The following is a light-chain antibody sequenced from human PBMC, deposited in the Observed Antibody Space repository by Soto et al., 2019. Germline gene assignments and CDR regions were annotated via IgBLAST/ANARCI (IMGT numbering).Light chain of an antibody. J-gene: IGKJ4*01. CDR3: MQTTQLPLT. Sequence: DIVLTQTPLSSPVTLGQPASISCRSSQSLVHSDGNTYLNWLQQRPGQPPRLLIYEVSNRFSGVPDRFSGSGAGTDFTLEISRVEAEDVGVYYCMQTTQLPLTFGGGNKVEIK. V-gene: IGKV2-24*01. CDR2: EVS. CDR1: QSLVHSDGNTY.